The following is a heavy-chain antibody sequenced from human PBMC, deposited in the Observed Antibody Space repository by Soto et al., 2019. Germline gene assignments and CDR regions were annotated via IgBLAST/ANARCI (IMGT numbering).Heavy chain of an antibody. CDR1: GYTFTSYG. D-gene: IGHD1-26*01. CDR3: ARHPYYGVYYFDY. CDR2: ISAYNGNT. V-gene: IGHV1-18*01. J-gene: IGHJ4*02. Sequence: GASVKVSCKASGYTFTSYGISWVRQAPGQGLEWMGWISAYNGNTNYARKFQGRVTMTKDTSTSTAYMELTSLSSDDTAVYYCARHPYYGVYYFDYWGQGTLVTVSS.